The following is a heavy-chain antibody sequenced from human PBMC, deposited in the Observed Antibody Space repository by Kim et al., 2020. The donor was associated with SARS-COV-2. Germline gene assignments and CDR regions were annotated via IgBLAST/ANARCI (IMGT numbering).Heavy chain of an antibody. Sequence: GGSLRLSCAASGFTFSSYSMNWVRQAPGKGLDWVSYISSSSSTIYYADSVKGRFTISRDNAKNSLYLQMNSLRAEDTAVYYCARESYYYGSGSQSQSGYYYYGMDVWGQGTTVTVSS. D-gene: IGHD3-10*01. J-gene: IGHJ6*02. V-gene: IGHV3-48*04. CDR3: ARESYYYGSGSQSQSGYYYYGMDV. CDR2: ISSSSSTI. CDR1: GFTFSSYS.